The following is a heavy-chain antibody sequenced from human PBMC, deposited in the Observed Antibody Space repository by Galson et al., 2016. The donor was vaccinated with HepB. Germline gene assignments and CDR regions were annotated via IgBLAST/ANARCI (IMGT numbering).Heavy chain of an antibody. CDR2: TIPIFGTT. V-gene: IGHV1-69*13. D-gene: IGHD3-10*01. J-gene: IGHJ4*02. CDR1: GGTFRKYA. CDR3: ARGAVTVLRGVISPVNYFDS. Sequence: SVKVSCKASGGTFRKYAISWVRQAPGQGLQWMGGTIPIFGTTNYAQSFQGRVTITADESTSTAYMELSSLRSEDTAVYYCARGAVTVLRGVISPVNYFDSWGQGTLVTVSS.